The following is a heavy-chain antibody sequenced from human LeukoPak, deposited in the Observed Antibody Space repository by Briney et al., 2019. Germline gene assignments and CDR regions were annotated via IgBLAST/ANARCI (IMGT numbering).Heavy chain of an antibody. V-gene: IGHV4-59*11. J-gene: IGHJ4*02. D-gene: IGHD3-10*01. CDR2: FYYTGAT. CDR1: GGSMIVHY. CDR3: ARIYLVYYGSESYKYYFDY. Sequence: SETLSLTCTVPGGSMIVHYWSWIRQTPGRGLGWRGHFYYTGATTYNPSLKRPVSISVDTSKNQFSLRLTSVTAADTAVYFCARIYLVYYGSESYKYYFDYWGQGMLVTVSS.